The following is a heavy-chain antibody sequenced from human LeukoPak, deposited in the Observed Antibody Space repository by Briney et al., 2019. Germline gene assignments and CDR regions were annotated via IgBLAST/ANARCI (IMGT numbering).Heavy chain of an antibody. CDR3: TRGMGVY. J-gene: IGHJ4*02. V-gene: IGHV3-49*04. D-gene: IGHD3-16*01. Sequence: GGSLRLSCTASGFTFGDYAMSWVRQAPGKGLEWVGFIRSKAYGGTTEYAASVKGSFTISRDDSKSIAYLQMNSLKTEDTAVYYCTRGMGVYWGQGTLVTVSS. CDR2: IRSKAYGGTT. CDR1: GFTFGDYA.